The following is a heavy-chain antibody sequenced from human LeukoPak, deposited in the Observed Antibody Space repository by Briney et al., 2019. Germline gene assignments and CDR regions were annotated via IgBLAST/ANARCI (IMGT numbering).Heavy chain of an antibody. V-gene: IGHV3-11*04. J-gene: IGHJ3*02. CDR2: ISSSGSRI. CDR1: GFTFRDYY. Sequence: KSGGSLRLSCAASGFTFRDYYMSWIRQAPGKGLEWVSYISSSGSRIYNADSVKGRFTISRDNAKNSLYLLMNSLRAEDTAVYYCARAFNDAFDIWGQGTMVTVSS. CDR3: ARAFNDAFDI.